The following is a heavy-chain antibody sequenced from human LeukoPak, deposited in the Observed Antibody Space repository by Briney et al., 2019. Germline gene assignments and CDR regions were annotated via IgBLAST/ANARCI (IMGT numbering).Heavy chain of an antibody. D-gene: IGHD3-22*01. Sequence: PGRSLRLSCAASGFTFSSYAMHWVRQAPGKGLEWVAVISYDGSNKYYADSVKGRFTISRDNSKNTLYLQMNSLRAEDTAVYYCVLGGYDSRYLGFDYWGQGTLVTVSS. CDR2: ISYDGSNK. CDR1: GFTFSSYA. J-gene: IGHJ4*02. V-gene: IGHV3-30-3*01. CDR3: VLGGYDSRYLGFDY.